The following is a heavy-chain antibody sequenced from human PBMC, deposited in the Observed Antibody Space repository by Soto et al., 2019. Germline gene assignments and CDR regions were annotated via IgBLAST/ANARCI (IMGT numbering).Heavy chain of an antibody. J-gene: IGHJ5*02. CDR1: GGSIKNYY. D-gene: IGHD3-22*01. CDR2: IYSTGST. Sequence: SETLSLTCTVSGGSIKNYYWSWIRQPAGKGLEWIGRIYSTGSTNYNASLKSRVTMSVDTSNNQFSLRLRSVTAADTAVYYCARDEYYDSNNWFDTWGQGTLVT. V-gene: IGHV4-4*07. CDR3: ARDEYYDSNNWFDT.